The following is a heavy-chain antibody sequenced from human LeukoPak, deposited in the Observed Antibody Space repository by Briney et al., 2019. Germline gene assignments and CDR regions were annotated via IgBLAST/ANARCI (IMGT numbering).Heavy chain of an antibody. J-gene: IGHJ6*02. CDR1: GFTFSSYD. CDR2: IGTAGDT. Sequence: SGGSLRLSCAASGFTFSSYDMHWVRQATGKGLEWVSAIGTAGDTYYQGSVKGRFTISRENAKNSLYLQMNSLRAGDTAVYYCARDRVVVAATQPRLYYYYGMDVWGQGTTVTVSS. D-gene: IGHD2-15*01. CDR3: ARDRVVVAATQPRLYYYYGMDV. V-gene: IGHV3-13*01.